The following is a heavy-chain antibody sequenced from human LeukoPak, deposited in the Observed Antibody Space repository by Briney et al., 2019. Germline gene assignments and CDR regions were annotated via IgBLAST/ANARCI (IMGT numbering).Heavy chain of an antibody. D-gene: IGHD3-16*01. J-gene: IGHJ4*02. CDR3: ARELPGVVPYFAY. Sequence: PSQTRSLTCVVSGYSIGSGYYWGWIRQPPGKGLGWIGSIYHSGSTYYNPSLKRPVTISVDTSTNQFSLKLSSVTAADTAVYYCARELPGVVPYFAYWGQGTLVTVSS. CDR1: GYSIGSGYY. CDR2: IYHSGST. V-gene: IGHV4-38-2*02.